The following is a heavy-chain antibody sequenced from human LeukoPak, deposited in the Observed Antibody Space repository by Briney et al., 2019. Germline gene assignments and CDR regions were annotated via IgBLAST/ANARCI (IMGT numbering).Heavy chain of an antibody. D-gene: IGHD1-7*01. V-gene: IGHV3-7*01. CDR1: GFTFSSYA. CDR3: AREDDWNYEDY. Sequence: GSLRLSCAASGFTFSSYAMSWVRQAPGKGLEWVANIKQDGSEKNYVNSVKGRFTISRDNAKNSLYLQMNSLRAEDTAIYYCAREDDWNYEDYWGQGTLVTVSS. J-gene: IGHJ4*02. CDR2: IKQDGSEK.